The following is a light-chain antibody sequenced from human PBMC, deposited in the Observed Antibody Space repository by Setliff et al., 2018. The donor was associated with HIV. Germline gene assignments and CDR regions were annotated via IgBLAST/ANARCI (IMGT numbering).Light chain of an antibody. CDR2: EVS. CDR3: SSYAGSNLYV. J-gene: IGLJ1*01. CDR1: SSDIGAYDY. Sequence: QSALTQPRSVSGSRGQSITFSCTGTSSDIGAYDYVSWYQQHPGKAPKLMIYEVSQRPSGVPDRFSGSKSGDTASLTVSGLQAEDEADYFCSSYAGSNLYVFGTGTRSPS. V-gene: IGLV2-11*01.